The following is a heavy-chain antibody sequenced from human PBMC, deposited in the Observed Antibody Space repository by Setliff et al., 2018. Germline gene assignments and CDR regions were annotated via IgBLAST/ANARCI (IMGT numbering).Heavy chain of an antibody. Sequence: PGGSLRLSCAASGFTFTSYAMSWVRQAPRKGLEWVSAIIGSGISTYYADSVQGRFTISRDNHKNTLHLQMNSLRVEDTAIYYCAKSPHDFWSGRVFFDYWGQGILVTVSS. CDR2: IIGSGIST. V-gene: IGHV3-23*01. CDR3: AKSPHDFWSGRVFFDY. CDR1: GFTFTSYA. J-gene: IGHJ4*01. D-gene: IGHD3-3*01.